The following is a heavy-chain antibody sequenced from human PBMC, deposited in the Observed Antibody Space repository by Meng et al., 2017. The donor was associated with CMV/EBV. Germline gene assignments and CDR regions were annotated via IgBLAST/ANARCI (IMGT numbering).Heavy chain of an antibody. CDR2: ISAYNGNT. V-gene: IGHV1-18*01. CDR3: ARVGGGNWFDP. CDR1: SYTVTSYG. Sequence: QVQLSQSGAEVKTQWASVNCTYNASSYTVTSYGISWVRQAPGQGLEWMGWISAYNGNTNYAQKLQGRVTMTTDTSTSTAYVGLRSLRSDDTAVYYCARVGGGNWFDPWGQGTLVTVSS. J-gene: IGHJ5*02. D-gene: IGHD3-16*01.